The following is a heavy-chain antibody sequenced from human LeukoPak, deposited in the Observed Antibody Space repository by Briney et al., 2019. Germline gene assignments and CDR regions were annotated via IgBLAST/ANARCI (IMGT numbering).Heavy chain of an antibody. Sequence: PGGSLRLSCAASGFTFSRYWMSWVRQAPGKGLEWVANIKQDESEKYYVGSVKGRFSISRDNAKNSLYLQMNSLRDEDTAVYYCARDQGTSTTAPKRKGRFDPWGQGTLVTVSS. D-gene: IGHD1-1*01. CDR1: GFTFSRYW. CDR2: IKQDESEK. CDR3: ARDQGTSTTAPKRKGRFDP. J-gene: IGHJ5*02. V-gene: IGHV3-7*01.